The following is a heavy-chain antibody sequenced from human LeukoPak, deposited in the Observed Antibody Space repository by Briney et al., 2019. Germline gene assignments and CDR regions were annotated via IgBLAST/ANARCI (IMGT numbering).Heavy chain of an antibody. Sequence: GGSLRLSCAASGFIFSTYAMGWVRLAPGKGLEWVSSLSGSGGTTYYADSVKGRFSMSRDNSKNTLYLQMNSLRAEDTAVYYCARDRGSGWHTFDYWGQGTLVTVSS. CDR1: GFIFSTYA. D-gene: IGHD6-19*01. J-gene: IGHJ4*02. CDR3: ARDRGSGWHTFDY. CDR2: LSGSGGTT. V-gene: IGHV3-23*01.